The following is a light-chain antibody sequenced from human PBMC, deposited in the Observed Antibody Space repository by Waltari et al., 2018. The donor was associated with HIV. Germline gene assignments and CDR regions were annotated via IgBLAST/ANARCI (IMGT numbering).Light chain of an antibody. CDR2: DAS. Sequence: EIVMTQSPATLSVSPGESATLSCRASQSVDSHFAWYQQKPGQAPRLLIYDASSRAAGVPARFRGSGSGTDFTLAISSLQSGDFAVYYCQQYNNWPYTFGQGTKLEIK. V-gene: IGKV3-15*01. J-gene: IGKJ2*01. CDR3: QQYNNWPYT. CDR1: QSVDSH.